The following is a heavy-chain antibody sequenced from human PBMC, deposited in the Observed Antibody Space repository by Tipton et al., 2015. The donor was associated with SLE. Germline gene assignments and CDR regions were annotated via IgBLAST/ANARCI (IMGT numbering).Heavy chain of an antibody. J-gene: IGHJ4*02. D-gene: IGHD6-19*01. CDR2: IYYSGST. CDR1: GGSISSYY. V-gene: IGHV4-39*07. CDR3: ARSVARYFNS. Sequence: TLSLTCTVSGGSISSYYWSWIRQPPGKGLEWIGSIYYSGSTYYSPSLKSRVSISLDTSKNQFSLRLSSVTAADTAVYYCARSVARYFNSWGQGTLVTVSS.